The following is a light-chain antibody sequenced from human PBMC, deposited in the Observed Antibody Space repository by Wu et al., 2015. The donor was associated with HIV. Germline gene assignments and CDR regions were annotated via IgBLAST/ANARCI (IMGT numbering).Light chain of an antibody. J-gene: IGKJ4*01. V-gene: IGKV1-5*03. CDR3: QQYNSYPLT. Sequence: DIQMTQSPSTLSASVGDRVTITYRASQSISSWLAWYQQKPGKAPKLLIYKASSLQNGVSSRFSGSGSGTEFTLTISSLQPDDFATYFCQQYNSYPLTFGGGTKVEIK. CDR1: QSISSW. CDR2: KAS.